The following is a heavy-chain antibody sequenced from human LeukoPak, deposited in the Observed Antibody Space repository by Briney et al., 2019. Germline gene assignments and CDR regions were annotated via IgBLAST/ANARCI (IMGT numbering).Heavy chain of an antibody. CDR1: GYTFTSYG. CDR2: ISAYNGNT. CDR3: AGGLQGGNWFDP. Sequence: ASVKVSCKASGYTFTSYGISWVRQAPGQGLEWMGWISAYNGNTNYAQKLQGRVTMTTDTSTSTAYMELRSLGSDDTAVYYCAGGLQGGNWFDPWGQGTLVTVSS. D-gene: IGHD5-24*01. J-gene: IGHJ5*02. V-gene: IGHV1-18*01.